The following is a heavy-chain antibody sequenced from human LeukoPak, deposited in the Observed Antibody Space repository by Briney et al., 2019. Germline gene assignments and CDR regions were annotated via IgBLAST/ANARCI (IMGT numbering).Heavy chain of an antibody. Sequence: SETLSLTCTVSGGSISSYYWSWIRQPPGKGLEWIGYIYYSGSTNYNPSLKSRVTISVDTSKNQFSLKLSSVTAADTAVYYCARDTGSSWSIDAFDIWGQGTMVTVSS. CDR2: IYYSGST. CDR3: ARDTGSSWSIDAFDI. D-gene: IGHD6-13*01. J-gene: IGHJ3*02. V-gene: IGHV4-59*01. CDR1: GGSISSYY.